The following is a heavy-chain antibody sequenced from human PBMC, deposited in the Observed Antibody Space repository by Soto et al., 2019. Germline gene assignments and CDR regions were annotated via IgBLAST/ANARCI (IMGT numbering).Heavy chain of an antibody. Sequence: VRLLESGGGLVQPGGSLRLSCAASGFTFSSYSMSWVRQAPGKGLEWFSTIGTSASTFYGDSVRGRFTISRDKSRNTLYLQMNSLRAEDTAVYYGVDLSRYCTSSNCDWGQGTLVTVSS. D-gene: IGHD2-2*01. J-gene: IGHJ4*02. CDR3: VDLSRYCTSSNCD. CDR2: IGTSAST. V-gene: IGHV3-23*01. CDR1: GFTFSSYS.